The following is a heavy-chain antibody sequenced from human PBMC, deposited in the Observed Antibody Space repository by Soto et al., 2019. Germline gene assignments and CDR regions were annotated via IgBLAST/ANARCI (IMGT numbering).Heavy chain of an antibody. J-gene: IGHJ6*02. Sequence: SETLSLTCTVSGGSISSYYWSWIRQPPGKGLEWIGYIYYSGSTNYNPSLKSRVTISVDTSKNQFPLKLSSVTAADTAVYYCARGFRSSSWYYYYGMDVWGQGTTVTVS. CDR3: ARGFRSSSWYYYYGMDV. D-gene: IGHD6-13*01. CDR1: GGSISSYY. CDR2: IYYSGST. V-gene: IGHV4-59*01.